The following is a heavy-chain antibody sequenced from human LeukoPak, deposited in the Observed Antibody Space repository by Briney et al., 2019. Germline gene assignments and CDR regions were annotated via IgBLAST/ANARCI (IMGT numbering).Heavy chain of an antibody. V-gene: IGHV3-21*01. J-gene: IGHJ4*02. CDR1: GFTFSSYS. Sequence: GGSLRLSCAASGFTFSSYSINWVRQAPGKGLEWVSSISSSSSYIYYADSVKGRFTISRDNAKNSLYLQMNSLRAEDTAVYYCARGPGYCSSTSCHSRAFDYWGQGTLVTVSS. D-gene: IGHD2-2*02. CDR3: ARGPGYCSSTSCHSRAFDY. CDR2: ISSSSSYI.